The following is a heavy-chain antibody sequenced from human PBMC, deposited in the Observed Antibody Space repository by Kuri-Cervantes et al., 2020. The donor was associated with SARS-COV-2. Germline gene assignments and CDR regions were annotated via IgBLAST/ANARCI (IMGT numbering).Heavy chain of an antibody. CDR2: IFHTGSN. J-gene: IGHJ4*02. Sequence: SETLSLTCTVSGASMSDPMSHYYWNWIRLTPGKGLEWIGYIFHTGSNSQNPSLKSRVTISVDTSKNQFSLKLSSVTAADTAVYYCAREDSSGYYFDYWGQGTLVTVSS. V-gene: IGHV4-61*01. D-gene: IGHD3-22*01. CDR3: AREDSSGYYFDY. CDR1: GASMSDPMSHYY.